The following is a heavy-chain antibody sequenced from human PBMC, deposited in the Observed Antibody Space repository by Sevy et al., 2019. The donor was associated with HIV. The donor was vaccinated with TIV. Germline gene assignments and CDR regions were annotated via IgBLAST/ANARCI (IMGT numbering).Heavy chain of an antibody. D-gene: IGHD2-15*01. V-gene: IGHV4-59*01. CDR2: IYYSGST. J-gene: IGHJ2*01. CDR3: ARVSDASTWLLPYWYFDL. Sequence: SETLSLTCTVSGGSISSYYWSWIRQPPGKGLEWIGYIYYSGSTNYNPSLKSRVTISVDTSKNQFSLKLSSVTAAETAVYYCARVSDASTWLLPYWYFDLWGRGTLVTVSS. CDR1: GGSISSYY.